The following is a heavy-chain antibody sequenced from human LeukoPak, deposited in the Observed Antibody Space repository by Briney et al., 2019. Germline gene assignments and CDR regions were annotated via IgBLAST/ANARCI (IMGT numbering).Heavy chain of an antibody. J-gene: IGHJ2*01. CDR3: ARAAYSSTWYSRYFGL. D-gene: IGHD6-13*01. V-gene: IGHV3-66*01. Sequence: GGSLRLSCAASGFTVSSNYMSWVRQAPGKGLEWVSVIYSGGSTYYADSVKGRFTISRDNSKNTLYLQMNSLRAEDTAVYYCARAAYSSTWYSRYFGLWGRGTLVTVSS. CDR1: GFTVSSNY. CDR2: IYSGGST.